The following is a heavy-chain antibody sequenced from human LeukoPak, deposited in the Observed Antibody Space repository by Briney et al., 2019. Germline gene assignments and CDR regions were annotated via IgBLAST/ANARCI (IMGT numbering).Heavy chain of an antibody. CDR3: ASNPPNTGDFYY. J-gene: IGHJ4*02. D-gene: IGHD1-1*01. CDR2: MSPNSGDT. V-gene: IGHV1-8*01. CDR1: GYTFTNLD. Sequence: ASVRVSCKTSGYTFTNLDINWLRQAPGQGLEWMGWMSPNSGDTGYAQKFQGRVSMTRDTSISTAYMELSSLRSEDTAVYYCASNPPNTGDFYYWGLGSLVTVSS.